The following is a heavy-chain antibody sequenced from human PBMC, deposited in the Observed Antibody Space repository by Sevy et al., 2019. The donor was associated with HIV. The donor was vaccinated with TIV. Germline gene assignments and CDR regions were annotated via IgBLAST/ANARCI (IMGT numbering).Heavy chain of an antibody. CDR1: GFTCSNYA. J-gene: IGHJ6*02. CDR2: ISRSGGST. V-gene: IGHV3-23*01. CDR3: AKVDVVVPVADYGLDV. D-gene: IGHD2-2*01. Sequence: GGSLRLSCAASGFTCSNYAMSWVRQAPGKGLEWVSSISRSGGSTYYADSGKGRFTISRDNSKNTLYLQMNSLRAEETAVYYCAKVDVVVPVADYGLDVWGQGTTVTVSS.